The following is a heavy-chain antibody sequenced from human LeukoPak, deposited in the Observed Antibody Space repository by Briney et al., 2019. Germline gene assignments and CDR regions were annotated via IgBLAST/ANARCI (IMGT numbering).Heavy chain of an antibody. CDR1: GGSFSVYY. J-gene: IGHJ4*02. V-gene: IGHV4-34*01. Sequence: SETLSLTCAVYGGSFSVYYWSWIRQPPGKGLECIGEINHSGSTNYNPSLKSRVTISVDTSKNQFSLKLSSVTAADTAVYYCARGRVLWFGELYYFDYWGQGTLVTVSS. D-gene: IGHD3-10*01. CDR3: ARGRVLWFGELYYFDY. CDR2: INHSGST.